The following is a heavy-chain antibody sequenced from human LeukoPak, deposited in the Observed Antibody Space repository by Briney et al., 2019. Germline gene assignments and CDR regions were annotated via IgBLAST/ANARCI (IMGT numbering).Heavy chain of an antibody. CDR2: ISSSSSYT. J-gene: IGHJ3*02. CDR1: GFTFSDYY. V-gene: IGHV3-11*05. Sequence: PGGSLRLSCAASGFTFSDYYMSWIRQAPWKGLEWVSYISSSSSYTNYADSVKGRFTISRDNAKNSLYLQMNSLRAEDTAVYYCARDCIEGAIKPWGYDAFEIWGQGTLVGVSP. D-gene: IGHD1-26*01. CDR3: ARDCIEGAIKPWGYDAFEI.